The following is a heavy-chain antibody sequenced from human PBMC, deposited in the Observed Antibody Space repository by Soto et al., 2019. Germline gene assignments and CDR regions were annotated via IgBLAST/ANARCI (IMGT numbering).Heavy chain of an antibody. J-gene: IGHJ4*02. V-gene: IGHV3-23*01. CDR2: ISGSGGST. CDR3: AKGRLRGQTGGGFDY. CDR1: GFTFSSYA. D-gene: IGHD1-26*01. Sequence: EVQLLESGGGLVQPGGSLRLSCAASGFTFSSYAMSWVRQAPGKGLEWVSPISGSGGSTYYADSVKGRVTISRDNSKNPLYLQMNSLRAEDTAVYYCAKGRLRGQTGGGFDYWGQGTLVTVSS.